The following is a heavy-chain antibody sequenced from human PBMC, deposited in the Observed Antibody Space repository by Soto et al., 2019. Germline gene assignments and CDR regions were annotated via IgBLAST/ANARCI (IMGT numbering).Heavy chain of an antibody. CDR1: GYTFTSYD. Sequence: QVQLVQSGAEVKKPGASVKVSCKASGYTFTSYDINWVRQATGQGLEWMGWMNPNSGNTVYSQHFQGRVTMTRHTSISTDYMELSSMRSEDTAVYYCARPLYGANVDYWGQGTLVTVSS. D-gene: IGHD4-17*01. J-gene: IGHJ4*02. V-gene: IGHV1-8*01. CDR3: ARPLYGANVDY. CDR2: MNPNSGNT.